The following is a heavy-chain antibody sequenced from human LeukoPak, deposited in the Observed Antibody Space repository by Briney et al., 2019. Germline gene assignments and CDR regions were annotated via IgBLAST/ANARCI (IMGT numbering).Heavy chain of an antibody. D-gene: IGHD3-9*01. J-gene: IGHJ5*02. CDR3: TRDPSVDYDLLSHWFDP. CDR2: INPSGGST. Sequence: ASVKVSCKASGYTFTSYYMHWVRQAPGQGLEWMGIINPSGGSTSYAQKFQGRVTMTRDTSTSTVYMELSSLRSEDTAVYYCTRDPSVDYDLLSHWFDPWGQGTLVTVSS. CDR1: GYTFTSYY. V-gene: IGHV1-46*01.